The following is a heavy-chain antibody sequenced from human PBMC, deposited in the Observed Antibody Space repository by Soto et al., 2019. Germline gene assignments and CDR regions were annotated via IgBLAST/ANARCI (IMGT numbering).Heavy chain of an antibody. V-gene: IGHV1-18*01. CDR2: ISAYNGNT. J-gene: IGHJ6*03. D-gene: IGHD2-2*01. CDR1: GYTFTSYG. Sequence: ASVKVSCKASGYTFTSYGISWVRQAPGQGLEWMGWISAYNGNTNYAQKLQGRVTMTTDTSTSTAYMELRSLRSDDTAVYYCARLHCSSTSCYSFYYYYMDGWGKGTTVTVSS. CDR3: ARLHCSSTSCYSFYYYYMDG.